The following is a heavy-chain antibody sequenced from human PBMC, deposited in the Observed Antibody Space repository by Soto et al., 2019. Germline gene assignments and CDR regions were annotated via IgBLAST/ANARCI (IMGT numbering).Heavy chain of an antibody. CDR1: GGSISSGGYY. CDR3: ARGHGSGSAVDY. CDR2: IYYSGST. D-gene: IGHD3-10*01. V-gene: IGHV4-31*03. J-gene: IGHJ4*02. Sequence: QVQLQESGPGLVKPSQTLSLTCTVSGGSISSGGYYWSWIRQHPGKGLEWIGYIYYSGSTYYNPSLKSRVTISVDTSKNQFSLKLSSVTAADTSVYYCARGHGSGSAVDYWGQGTLVTVSS.